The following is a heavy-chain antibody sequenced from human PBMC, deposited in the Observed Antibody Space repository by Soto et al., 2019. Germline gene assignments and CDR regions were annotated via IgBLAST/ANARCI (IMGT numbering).Heavy chain of an antibody. CDR2: IDYNGVT. V-gene: IGHV4-39*01. J-gene: IGHJ4*02. CDR3: GKVLVGATGHTDSDS. CDR1: GGSIYRSGYY. D-gene: IGHD2-15*01. Sequence: WETLSLTCTVSGGSIYRSGYYWGWIRQPPGRGLEWIGNIDYNGVTYSNPSLKSRVTISRDTSKNQFSLKLTSVTAADTALYYCGKVLVGATGHTDSDSWGPGTLVTVS.